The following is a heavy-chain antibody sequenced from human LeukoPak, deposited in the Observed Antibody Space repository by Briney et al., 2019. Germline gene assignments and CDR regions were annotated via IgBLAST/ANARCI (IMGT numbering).Heavy chain of an antibody. J-gene: IGHJ4*02. CDR3: ARDGGPWGSYRYTYDY. D-gene: IGHD3-16*02. V-gene: IGHV4-61*02. Sequence: SETLSLTCTVSNGSISSGGYYWSWIRQPAGKPLEWIGRIYFTGSTHYNPYFKSRVTISVETSKNQFSLRLSSVTAADTAVYYCARDGGPWGSYRYTYDYWGQGTMVTVSS. CDR1: NGSISSGGYY. CDR2: IYFTGST.